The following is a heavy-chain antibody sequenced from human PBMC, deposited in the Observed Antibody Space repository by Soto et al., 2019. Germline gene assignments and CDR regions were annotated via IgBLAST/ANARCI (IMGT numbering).Heavy chain of an antibody. Sequence: QVQLVQSGAEVKKPGSSVKVSCKASGGTFSSYAINWVRQAPGQGLEWMGGIIPIFGTANYAQKFQGSVTITADDSTSTAYMELSSLRSEDTAVYYCARDDIGVVPAAAYYYYGMDVWGQGTTVTVSS. J-gene: IGHJ6*02. V-gene: IGHV1-69*01. CDR3: ARDDIGVVPAAAYYYYGMDV. D-gene: IGHD2-2*01. CDR2: IIPIFGTA. CDR1: GGTFSSYA.